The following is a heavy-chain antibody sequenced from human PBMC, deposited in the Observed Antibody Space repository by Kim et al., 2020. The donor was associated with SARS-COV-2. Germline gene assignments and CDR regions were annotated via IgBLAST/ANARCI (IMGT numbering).Heavy chain of an antibody. V-gene: IGHV3-9*01. CDR1: GFTFDDYA. Sequence: GGSLRLSCAASGFTFDDYAMHWVRQAPGKGLEWVSGISWNSGSIGYADSVKGRFTISRDNANNSLYLQMNSLRAEDTALYYCAKALHLYYYGSGSYSTYGMDVWGQGTTVTASS. CDR3: AKALHLYYYGSGSYSTYGMDV. CDR2: ISWNSGSI. D-gene: IGHD3-10*01. J-gene: IGHJ6*02.